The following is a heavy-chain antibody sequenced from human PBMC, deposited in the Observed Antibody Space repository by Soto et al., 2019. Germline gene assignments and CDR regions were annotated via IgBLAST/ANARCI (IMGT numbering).Heavy chain of an antibody. J-gene: IGHJ4*02. D-gene: IGHD4-17*01. Sequence: ASVKVSCKASGYTFTGYYMHWVRQAPGQGLEWMGWINPNSGGTNYAQKFQGRVTMTRDTSISTAYMELSRLRSDDTAVYYCARDKDYGGNSGAYYFDYWGQGTLGTVSS. CDR1: GYTFTGYY. V-gene: IGHV1-2*02. CDR3: ARDKDYGGNSGAYYFDY. CDR2: INPNSGGT.